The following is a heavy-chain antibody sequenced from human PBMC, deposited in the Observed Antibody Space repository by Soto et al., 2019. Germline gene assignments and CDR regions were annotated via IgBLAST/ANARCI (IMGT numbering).Heavy chain of an antibody. J-gene: IGHJ4*02. V-gene: IGHV1-69*01. Sequence: QLQLVQSGAEVTKPGSSVKVSCKASGGTFSSDAISWVRQAPGQGLEWMGGIIPIFGTANYAQKFPGRVTSTADESTSTAYMQLSSLIAEDKAVHYCAREGDKVDYCGQGTLVTVS. D-gene: IGHD3-16*01. CDR2: IIPIFGTA. CDR3: AREGDKVDY. CDR1: GGTFSSDA.